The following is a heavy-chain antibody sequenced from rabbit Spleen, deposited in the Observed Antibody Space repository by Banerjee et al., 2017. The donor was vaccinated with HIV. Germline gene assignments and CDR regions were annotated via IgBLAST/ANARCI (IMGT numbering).Heavy chain of an antibody. CDR2: INAVTGKA. Sequence: QEQLVESGGGLVKPEGSLKLSCTASGFDFSNKAVMCWVRQAPGKGLEWIACINAVTGKAVYATWAKGRYTFSKTSSTTVTLEMTSLTAADTATYFCARDAGTSFSTYGMDLWGQGTLVTVS. V-gene: IGHV1S45*01. CDR1: GFDFSNKAV. D-gene: IGHD8-1*01. CDR3: ARDAGTSFSTYGMDL. J-gene: IGHJ6*01.